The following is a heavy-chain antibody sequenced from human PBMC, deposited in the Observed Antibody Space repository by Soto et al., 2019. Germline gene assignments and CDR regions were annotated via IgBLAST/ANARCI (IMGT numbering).Heavy chain of an antibody. Sequence: LSLTCAVSGYSIRSDYYWGWIRQPPGKGLEWIGSIYQSGTAYYNPSLKSRVTISVDTSKNQFSLRVSSVTAADTAVYYCARVTGSKGYFDYWGQGTLVTVSS. D-gene: IGHD2-2*01. CDR1: GYSIRSDYY. CDR3: ARVTGSKGYFDY. V-gene: IGHV4-38-2*01. CDR2: IYQSGTA. J-gene: IGHJ4*02.